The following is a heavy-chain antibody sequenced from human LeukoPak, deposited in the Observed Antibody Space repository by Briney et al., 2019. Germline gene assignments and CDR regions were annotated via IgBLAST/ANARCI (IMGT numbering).Heavy chain of an antibody. Sequence: ASVKVSCKASGYSFTGYGIGWVRQAPGQGPEWMGWISAYNGNTKHAQKFRGRVTMTTDTSTSTAYMELRSLRSDDTAVYYCARGIGSYGDSGLPFAYWGQGTLVTVSS. CDR2: ISAYNGNT. CDR3: ARGIGSYGDSGLPFAY. V-gene: IGHV1-18*01. D-gene: IGHD4-17*01. CDR1: GYSFTGYG. J-gene: IGHJ4*02.